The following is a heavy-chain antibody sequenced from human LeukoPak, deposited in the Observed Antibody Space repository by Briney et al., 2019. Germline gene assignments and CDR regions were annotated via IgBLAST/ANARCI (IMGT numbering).Heavy chain of an antibody. D-gene: IGHD3-16*02. V-gene: IGHV3-21*04. CDR1: GFTFSSYS. CDR2: ISSSSSYI. CDR3: AKERSPYYDYVWGSYQVDY. J-gene: IGHJ4*02. Sequence: GGSLRLSCAASGFTFSSYSMNWVRQAPGKGLEWVSSISSSSSYIYYADSVKGRFTISRDNSKNTLYLQMNSLRAEDTAVYYCAKERSPYYDYVWGSYQVDYWGQGTLVTVSS.